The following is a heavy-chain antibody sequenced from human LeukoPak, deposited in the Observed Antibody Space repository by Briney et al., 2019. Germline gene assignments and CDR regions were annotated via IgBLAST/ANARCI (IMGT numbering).Heavy chain of an antibody. D-gene: IGHD3-22*01. J-gene: IGHJ6*04. CDR1: GFSFSGYD. CDR3: AIFVHYYDTTGYRKEGWDF. Sequence: GGSLRLSCATSGFSFSGYDIHWLRQAAGRGLEWVSSITTSGDTNYAASVRGRFTISRENAKNSLFLQMNSLRPQDTAIYFCAIFVHYYDTTGYRKEGWDFWGTGTTVAVSP. CDR2: ITTSGDT. V-gene: IGHV3-13*01.